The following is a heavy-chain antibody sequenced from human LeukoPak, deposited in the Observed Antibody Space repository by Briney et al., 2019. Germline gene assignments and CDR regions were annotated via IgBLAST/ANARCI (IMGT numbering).Heavy chain of an antibody. CDR3: ARILGGPRGCFDP. Sequence: GGSLRLSCAASGFTFTDSFMTWIRQAPGKGLEWVSSISSGGRTIYYADFVKGRFTISRDNAKSSLDLQMNNLRVEDTALYYCARILGGPRGCFDPWGQGTLVTVSS. CDR1: GFTFTDSF. CDR2: ISSGGRTI. V-gene: IGHV3-11*04. D-gene: IGHD3-10*01. J-gene: IGHJ5*02.